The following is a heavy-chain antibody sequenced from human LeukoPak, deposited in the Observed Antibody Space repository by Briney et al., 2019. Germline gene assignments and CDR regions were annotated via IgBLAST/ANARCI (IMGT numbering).Heavy chain of an antibody. D-gene: IGHD6-13*01. CDR3: GRDVHDAAADR. Sequence: GGSLRLSCAASGFTFTNYWMHWVRRAPGRGLVWVSRIKTDGTVAQYADSVKGRFTISRDNANNALYLQMNRLGAEHTHVYFCGRDVHDAAADRWVQGTLVTVSS. CDR2: IKTDGTVA. V-gene: IGHV3-74*03. CDR1: GFTFTNYW. J-gene: IGHJ5*02.